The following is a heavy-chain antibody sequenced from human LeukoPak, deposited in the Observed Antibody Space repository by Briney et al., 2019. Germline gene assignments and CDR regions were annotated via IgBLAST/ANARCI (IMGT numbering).Heavy chain of an antibody. D-gene: IGHD2-15*01. Sequence: SGTLSLTCAVSGASISSGTWWSWVRQPPEKGLEWLGDIFHSGSTHYNPSLKSRVTISVDTSKNQFSLKLSSVTAADTAVYYCARGGYCSGGSRYSPTNSDFDYWGQGTLVTVSS. V-gene: IGHV4-4*02. J-gene: IGHJ4*02. CDR1: GASISSGTW. CDR2: IFHSGST. CDR3: ARGGYCSGGSRYSPTNSDFDY.